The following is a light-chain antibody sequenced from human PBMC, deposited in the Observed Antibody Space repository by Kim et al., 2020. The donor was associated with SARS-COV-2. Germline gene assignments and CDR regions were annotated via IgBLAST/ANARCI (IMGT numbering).Light chain of an antibody. CDR2: DAS. CDR3: QHYNKGRTGT. CDR1: QSVSSK. J-gene: IGKJ1*01. Sequence: ETVMTQSPATLSASPGERATLSCRASQSVSSKLAWYQQTPGQTPRLIIYDASVRATGVPARFSGSGSGTEFTLTNSSLQAEDFAGYYCQHYNKGRTGTFGQETKVDIK. V-gene: IGKV3D-15*01.